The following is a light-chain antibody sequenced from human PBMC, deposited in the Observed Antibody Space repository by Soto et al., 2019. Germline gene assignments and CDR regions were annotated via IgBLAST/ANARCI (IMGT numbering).Light chain of an antibody. Sequence: DIQMTQSPSSVSASVGDRVTITCRASQGVSSGLAWYQQKPGKAPKLLTYAASNLLSGVPSRFSGSGSGTDFTLTISSLQPEDSATYYCQQANSFPYTFGQGSKLEIK. CDR3: QQANSFPYT. V-gene: IGKV1-12*01. J-gene: IGKJ2*01. CDR2: AAS. CDR1: QGVSSG.